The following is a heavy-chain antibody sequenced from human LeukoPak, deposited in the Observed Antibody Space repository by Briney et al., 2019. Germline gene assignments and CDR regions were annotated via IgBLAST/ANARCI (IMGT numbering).Heavy chain of an antibody. CDR1: GFTFSSYG. CDR3: AKDRGREITFGGVIVYYFDY. V-gene: IGHV3-30*18. J-gene: IGHJ4*02. CDR2: ISYDGSNK. Sequence: GGSLRLSCAASGFTFSSYGMHWVRQAPGKGLEWVAVISYDGSNKYYADSVKRRFTISRDNSKNTLYLQMNSLRAEDTAVYYCAKDRGREITFGGVIVYYFDYWGQGTLVTVSS. D-gene: IGHD3-16*02.